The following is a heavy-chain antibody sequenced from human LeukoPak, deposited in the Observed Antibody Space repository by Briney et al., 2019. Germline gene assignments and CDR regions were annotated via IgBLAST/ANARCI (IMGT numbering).Heavy chain of an antibody. CDR2: IKQDGSEK. CDR1: GFTFSSYW. CDR3: ARVRVGSSRINYYYYYMDV. D-gene: IGHD6-6*01. V-gene: IGHV3-7*01. Sequence: GGSLRLSCAASGFTFSSYWMSWVRQAPGKGLEWVANIKQDGSEKHYVDSVKGRFTISRDNAKNSLYLQMNSLRAEDTAVYYCARVRVGSSRINYYYYYMDVWGKGTTVTVSS. J-gene: IGHJ6*03.